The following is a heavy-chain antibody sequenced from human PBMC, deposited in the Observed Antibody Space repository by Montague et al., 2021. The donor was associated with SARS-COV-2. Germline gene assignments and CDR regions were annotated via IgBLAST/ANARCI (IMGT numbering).Heavy chain of an antibody. CDR3: ARGAGYDFWGGYLRYKWCGP. V-gene: IGHV4-34*01. CDR2: INHSGST. Sequence: SETLSLTCAVYGGSFSGYYWSWIRQSPGKGLEWIGEINHSGSTNHNPSLQSRVTISVDKSKNQFSLTLRFLTAADTAVYYCARGAGYDFWGGYLRYKWCGPGGQGTPVIVSS. CDR1: GGSFSGYY. J-gene: IGHJ5*02. D-gene: IGHD3-3*01.